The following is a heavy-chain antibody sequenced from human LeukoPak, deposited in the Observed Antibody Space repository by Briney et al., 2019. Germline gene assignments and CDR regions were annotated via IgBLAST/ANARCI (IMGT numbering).Heavy chain of an antibody. CDR3: ASTHCSGGSCLFDP. CDR2: IYYSGST. Sequence: SETLSLTCTVSGGSIRSSYYYWGWIRQHPGKGLEWIGYIYYSGSTYYNPSLKSRVTISVDTSKNQFSLKLSSVTAADTAVYYCASTHCSGGSCLFDPWGQGTLVTVSS. J-gene: IGHJ5*02. D-gene: IGHD2-15*01. CDR1: GGSIRSSYYY. V-gene: IGHV4-31*03.